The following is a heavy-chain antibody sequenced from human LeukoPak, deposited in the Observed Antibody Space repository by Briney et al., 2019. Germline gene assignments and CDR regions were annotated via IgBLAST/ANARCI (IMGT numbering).Heavy chain of an antibody. J-gene: IGHJ4*02. V-gene: IGHV4-59*01. CDR1: GGSISSYY. CDR3: ARSSGSYYFDY. Sequence: PSETLSLTCTVSGGSISSYYWSWIRQPPGKGLEWIGYIYYSGSTNYNPSLKSRVTISVDTSKDHSSLKLSSVTAADTAVYYCARSSGSYYFDYWGQGTLVTVSS. CDR2: IYYSGST. D-gene: IGHD3-22*01.